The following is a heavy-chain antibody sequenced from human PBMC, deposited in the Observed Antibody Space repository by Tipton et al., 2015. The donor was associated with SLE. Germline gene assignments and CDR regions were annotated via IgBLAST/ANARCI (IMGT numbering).Heavy chain of an antibody. Sequence: QLVQSGAEVKKPGASVKVSCKASGYTFTNYYIHWVRQAPGQGLEWVGVINPSGGSTTYSQNFQGRVTMTRDTSTSTVYMELSSLRAEDTAIYYCAKDGAGGDLVVVSQVHYWGQGTLVSVSS. D-gene: IGHD3-22*01. CDR1: GYTFTNYY. CDR3: AKDGAGGDLVVVSQVHY. CDR2: INPSGGST. J-gene: IGHJ4*02. V-gene: IGHV1-46*01.